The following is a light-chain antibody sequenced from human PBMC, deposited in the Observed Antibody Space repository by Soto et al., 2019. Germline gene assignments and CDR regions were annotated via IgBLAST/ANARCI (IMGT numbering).Light chain of an antibody. V-gene: IGLV2-14*01. CDR1: SSDVGAYNC. CDR2: GVT. J-gene: IGLJ1*01. CDR3: FSHRGGDSHV. Sequence: QSALTQPASVSGSPGQSITISCTGTSSDVGAYNCVSWYQQYPGKAPKLMIYGVTNRPSGVSNRFSGSKTGNTASLTISGLQAEDEADYYCFSHRGGDSHVFGTGTKLTVL.